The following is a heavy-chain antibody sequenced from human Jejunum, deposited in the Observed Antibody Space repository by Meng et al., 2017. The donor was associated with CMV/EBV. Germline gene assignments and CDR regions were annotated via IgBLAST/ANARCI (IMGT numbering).Heavy chain of an antibody. CDR2: INHSGIA. CDR3: ARMPSNTIDY. D-gene: IGHD2-2*01. V-gene: IGHV4-34*01. J-gene: IGHJ4*02. Sequence: CSFCGGSLSSSAYYWSWIRQPPAKGLEWIGEINHSGIANYIPSLKSRVSMSMDTSKNQFSLKLRSVTAADTAIYFCARMPSNTIDYWGQGSLVTVSS. CDR1: GGSLSSSAYY.